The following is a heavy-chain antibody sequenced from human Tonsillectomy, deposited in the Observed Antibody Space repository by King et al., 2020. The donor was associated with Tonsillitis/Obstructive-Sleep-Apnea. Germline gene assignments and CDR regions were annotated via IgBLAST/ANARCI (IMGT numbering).Heavy chain of an antibody. CDR3: ARVYCSSTSCYPYYYYMDV. J-gene: IGHJ6*03. CDR1: GGSFSGYY. Sequence: VQLPQWGAGLLKPSKTLSLTCAMYGGSFSGYYWSWIRQPPGKGLEWIGEINHSGSTNYNPSLKSRATISVDTSKNQFSLKLNSVTAADTAVYYCARVYCSSTSCYPYYYYMDVWGKGTTVTVSS. CDR2: INHSGST. D-gene: IGHD2-2*01. V-gene: IGHV4-34*01.